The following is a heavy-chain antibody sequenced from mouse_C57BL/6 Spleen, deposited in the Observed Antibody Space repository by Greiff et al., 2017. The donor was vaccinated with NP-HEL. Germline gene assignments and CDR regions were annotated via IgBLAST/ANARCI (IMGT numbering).Heavy chain of an antibody. D-gene: IGHD3-3*01. J-gene: IGHJ3*01. CDR2: IRNKANGYTT. V-gene: IGHV7-3*01. CDR1: GFTFTDYY. CDR3: ARYGDVFAY. Sequence: EVQLQESGGGLVQPGGSLSLSCAASGFTFTDYYMSWVRQPPGKALEWLGFIRNKANGYTTEYSASVKGRFTISRDNSQSILYLQMNALRAEDSATYYCARYGDVFAYWGQGTLVTVS.